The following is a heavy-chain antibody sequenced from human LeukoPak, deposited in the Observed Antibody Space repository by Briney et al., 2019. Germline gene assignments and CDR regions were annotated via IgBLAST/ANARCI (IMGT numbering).Heavy chain of an antibody. CDR1: GGSISSGGYS. Sequence: SETLSLTCAVSGGSISSGGYSWSWIRQPPGKGLEWIGYIYHSGGTYYNPSLKSRVTISVDRSKNQFSLKLSSVTAADTAVYYCARGVFGVAGINFDYWGQGTLVTVSS. CDR2: IYHSGGT. CDR3: ARGVFGVAGINFDY. J-gene: IGHJ4*02. D-gene: IGHD3-3*01. V-gene: IGHV4-30-2*01.